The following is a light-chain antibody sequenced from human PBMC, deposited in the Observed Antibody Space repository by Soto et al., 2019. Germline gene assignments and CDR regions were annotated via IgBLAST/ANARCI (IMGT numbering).Light chain of an antibody. CDR2: SNN. CDR1: SSNIGSNP. J-gene: IGLJ2*01. CDR3: AAWDDSLNGHGV. V-gene: IGLV1-44*01. Sequence: QSVLTQPPSASGTPGQRVTISCSGSSSNIGSNPVNWYQQLPGTAPKLLIYSNNQRPSGVPDRFSGSKSGTSASLAISGLQSEDEADYYCAAWDDSLNGHGVFGGGTKLTVL.